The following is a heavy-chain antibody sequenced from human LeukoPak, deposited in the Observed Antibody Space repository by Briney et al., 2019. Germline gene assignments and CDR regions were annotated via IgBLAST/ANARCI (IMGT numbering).Heavy chain of an antibody. D-gene: IGHD3-10*01. Sequence: PGRSLRLSCAASGFTFSSYGMHWVRQAPGKGLEWVAVIWYDGSNKYYADSVKGRFTISRDNSKNTLYLQMNSLRADDTAVYYCARDLWFGELLQDYWGQGTLVTVSS. V-gene: IGHV3-33*01. CDR3: ARDLWFGELLQDY. CDR1: GFTFSSYG. J-gene: IGHJ4*02. CDR2: IWYDGSNK.